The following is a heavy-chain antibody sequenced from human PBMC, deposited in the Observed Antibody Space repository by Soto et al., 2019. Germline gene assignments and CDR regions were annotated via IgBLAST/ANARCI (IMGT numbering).Heavy chain of an antibody. CDR3: FPYTTLFRSITSETLSLTCTVSGGSIDRSNYY. V-gene: IGHV4-39*01. CDR2: TYYNGNA. Sequence: SETLSLTCTVSGGSIDRSNYYWDWIRQPPGKGLEWIGTTYYNGNAYYNPSLKSRVTMSVDTSKNQTLDRKSGSAGMPRPRATLFPYTTLFRSITSETLSLTCTVSGGSIDRSNYYW. J-gene: IGHJ4*01. D-gene: IGHD1-20*01. CDR1: GGSIDRSNYY.